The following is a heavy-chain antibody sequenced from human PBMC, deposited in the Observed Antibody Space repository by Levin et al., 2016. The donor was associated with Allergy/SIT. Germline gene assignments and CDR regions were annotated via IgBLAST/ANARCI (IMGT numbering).Heavy chain of an antibody. CDR3: AQGGDHRIEAAVASDN. Sequence: GESLKISCAASGFTFSSFAMSWVRQAPGKGLQYVAVISGYGGSTAYGDSVKGRFTVSRDNSNNTLYLQMNSLRVEDTAVYYCAQGGDHRIEAAVASDNWGQGTLVTVSS. CDR1: GFTFSSFA. J-gene: IGHJ4*02. CDR2: ISGYGGST. V-gene: IGHV3-23*01. D-gene: IGHD6-13*01.